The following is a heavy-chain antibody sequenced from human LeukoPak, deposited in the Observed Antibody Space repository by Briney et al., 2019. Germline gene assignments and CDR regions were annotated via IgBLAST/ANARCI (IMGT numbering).Heavy chain of an antibody. CDR3: VSTLRFLPYRRFDY. CDR1: GGSIISSNYY. J-gene: IGHJ4*02. CDR2: IYQSGSGSS. V-gene: IGHV4-39*01. Sequence: SETLSLTCSVSGGSIISSNYYWGWIRQPPGKGLEWIGSIYQSGSGSSYYNPSLKSRVTISGHTSKTQFFLRLSSVTAADTAVYYCVSTLRFLPYRRFDYWGQGTLVTVPS. D-gene: IGHD3-3*01.